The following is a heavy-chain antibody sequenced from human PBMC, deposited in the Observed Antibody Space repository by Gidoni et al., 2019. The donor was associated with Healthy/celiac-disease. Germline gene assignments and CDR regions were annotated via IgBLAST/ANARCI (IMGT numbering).Heavy chain of an antibody. V-gene: IGHV3-23*01. CDR3: ASPRDCSGGSCYRQLYGMDV. CDR2: ISGSGGST. CDR1: GFTFSSSV. D-gene: IGHD2-15*01. Sequence: EVQPLVSGGGLVQPGGSLRLSCAPSGFTFSSSVMRWVRQAPGKGLEWVSAISGSGGSTYYADSVKGRFTITRDNSKNTLYLQMNSLRAEDTAVYYCASPRDCSGGSCYRQLYGMDVWGQGTTVTVSS. J-gene: IGHJ6*02.